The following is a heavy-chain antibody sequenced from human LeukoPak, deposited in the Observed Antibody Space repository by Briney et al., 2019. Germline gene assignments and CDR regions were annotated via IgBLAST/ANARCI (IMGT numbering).Heavy chain of an antibody. CDR2: IYYSGST. CDR3: ARFTDYGDYEFKGTFDY. Sequence: SETLSLTCTVSGGSISSSYWSWIRQPPGKGLEWIGYIYYSGSTNYNPSLKSRVTISVDTSKNQFSLKLSSVTAADTAVYYCARFTDYGDYEFKGTFDYWGQGTLVTVSS. D-gene: IGHD4-17*01. CDR1: GGSISSSY. J-gene: IGHJ4*02. V-gene: IGHV4-59*08.